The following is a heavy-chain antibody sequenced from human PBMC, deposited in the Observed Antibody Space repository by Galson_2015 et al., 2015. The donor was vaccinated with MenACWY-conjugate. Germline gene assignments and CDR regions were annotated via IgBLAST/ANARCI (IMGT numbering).Heavy chain of an antibody. CDR3: ARLPRGINLMVEGS. CDR2: IHYSEPT. V-gene: IGHV4-39*01. D-gene: IGHD2-15*01. Sequence: SETLSLTCTVSGGSIYGDAYWWAWIRQPPGKGLEWIASIHYSEPTHYSPSLKSRVSISVDTSTNQFSLKLSSVTAADTTVYYCARLPRGINLMVEGSWGQGILVTVSS. CDR1: GGSIYGDAYW. J-gene: IGHJ5*02.